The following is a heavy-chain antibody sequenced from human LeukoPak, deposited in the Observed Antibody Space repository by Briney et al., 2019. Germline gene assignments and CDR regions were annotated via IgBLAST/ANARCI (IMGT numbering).Heavy chain of an antibody. CDR1: GVTFSGYW. CDR2: INTDGSST. J-gene: IGHJ4*02. D-gene: IGHD6-13*01. Sequence: GGSLRLSCAASGVTFSGYWMHWVRHAPGKGLVWVSRINTDGSSTSYADSVKGRFTISRDNAKNTAYLQMNSLRAEDTALYYCTRGYSTYYFDYWGQGTLVTVSS. CDR3: TRGYSTYYFDY. V-gene: IGHV3-74*01.